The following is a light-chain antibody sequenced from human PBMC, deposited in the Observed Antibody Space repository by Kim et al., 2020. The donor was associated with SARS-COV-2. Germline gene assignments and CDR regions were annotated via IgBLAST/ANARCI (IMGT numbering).Light chain of an antibody. CDR2: YDS. CDR3: QVWDSSSDHWV. CDR1: NIGNKS. V-gene: IGLV3-21*04. J-gene: IGLJ3*02. Sequence: APGKTARITCGGNNIGNKSVHWYQQKPGQAPVLVIYYDSDRPSGIPERFSGSNSGNTATLTITWVEAGDEADYYCQVWDSSSDHWVFGGGSKLTVL.